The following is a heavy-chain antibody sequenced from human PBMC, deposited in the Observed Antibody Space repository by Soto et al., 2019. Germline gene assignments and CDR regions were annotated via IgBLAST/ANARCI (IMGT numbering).Heavy chain of an antibody. J-gene: IGHJ5*01. CDR1: GDSVSTNSAT. V-gene: IGHV6-1*01. CDR2: TYYRSKWYN. Sequence: QVQLQQSGPGLVKPSQTLSLTCALSGDSVSTNSATWDWIRQSPSRGLEWLGRTYYRSKWYNDYEVTVKRRITINPDPSNNQHSLKLNTLTTDDTAVYYCARLIGNRWLDSWGQGTLVTVSS. D-gene: IGHD2-8*01. CDR3: ARLIGNRWLDS.